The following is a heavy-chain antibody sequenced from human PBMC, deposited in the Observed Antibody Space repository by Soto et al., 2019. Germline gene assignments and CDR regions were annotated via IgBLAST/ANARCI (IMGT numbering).Heavy chain of an antibody. CDR1: GGTFSSYA. D-gene: IGHD2-15*01. J-gene: IGHJ3*02. CDR2: IIPIFGTA. V-gene: IGHV1-69*13. CDR3: ARDLNHGGNPWSHAFDI. Sequence: SVKVSCKASGGTFSSYAISWVRQAPGQGLEWMGGIIPIFGTANYAQKFQGRVTITADESTSTAYMELSSLRSEDTAVYYCARDLNHGGNPWSHAFDIWGQGTMVTVSS.